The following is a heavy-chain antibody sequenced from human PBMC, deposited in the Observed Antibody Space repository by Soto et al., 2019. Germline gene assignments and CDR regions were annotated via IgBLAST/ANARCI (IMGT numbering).Heavy chain of an antibody. CDR1: GFTFSSYG. J-gene: IGHJ4*02. Sequence: VQLLESGGDLVQPGGSLRLSCAASGFTFSSYGMHWVRQAPGKGLEWVAVISYDGSNKYYADSVKGRFTISRDNSKNTLYLQVNSLRAEDTAVYYCAKELPDYYDSSGYYDYWGQGTLVTVSS. CDR3: AKELPDYYDSSGYYDY. V-gene: IGHV3-30*18. D-gene: IGHD3-22*01. CDR2: ISYDGSNK.